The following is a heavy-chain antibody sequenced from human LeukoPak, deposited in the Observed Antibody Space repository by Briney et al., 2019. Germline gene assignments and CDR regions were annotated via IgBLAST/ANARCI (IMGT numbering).Heavy chain of an antibody. Sequence: ASVKVSCKASGYTFTGYYMHWVRQAPGQGLEWMGWINPNSGGTNYAQKFQGRVTMTRDTSISTAYMELSRLRSDDTAVYYCARANVGIRGYSYGVFDYWGQGTLVTVSS. CDR3: ARANVGIRGYSYGVFDY. J-gene: IGHJ4*02. CDR1: GYTFTGYY. V-gene: IGHV1-2*02. CDR2: INPNSGGT. D-gene: IGHD5-18*01.